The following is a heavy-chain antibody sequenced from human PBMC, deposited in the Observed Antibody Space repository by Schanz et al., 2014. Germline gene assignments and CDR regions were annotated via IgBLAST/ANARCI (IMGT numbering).Heavy chain of an antibody. CDR1: GFNFNTYA. Sequence: EVQLLESGGGLAQPGGSLRLACAASGFNFNTYAMSWVRQAPGKGLEWVSGLTEGGGGTDYTDAVKGRFTISRDRSKNTLNLQMNSLRADDTAVYYCARLDSSSWYPRYWGQGTLVTVSS. V-gene: IGHV3-23*01. J-gene: IGHJ4*02. CDR2: LTEGGGGT. D-gene: IGHD6-13*01. CDR3: ARLDSSSWYPRY.